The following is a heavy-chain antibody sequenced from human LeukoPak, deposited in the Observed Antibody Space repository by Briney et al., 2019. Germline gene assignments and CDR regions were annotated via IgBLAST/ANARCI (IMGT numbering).Heavy chain of an antibody. D-gene: IGHD4-17*01. CDR3: ASPSSRSTATYGDYSY. CDR1: GFTFSSYS. CDR2: ISSSSSYI. V-gene: IGHV3-21*01. J-gene: IGHJ4*02. Sequence: GGSLRLSCAASGFTFSSYSMNWVRQAPGKGLEWVSSISSSSSYIYYADSVKGRFTISRDNAKNSLYLQMNGLRAEDTAVYYCASPSSRSTATYGDYSYWGQGTLVTVSS.